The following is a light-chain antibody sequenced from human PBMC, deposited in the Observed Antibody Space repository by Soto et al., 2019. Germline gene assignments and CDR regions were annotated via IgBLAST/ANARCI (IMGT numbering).Light chain of an antibody. CDR1: SSNIGSNT. J-gene: IGLJ2*01. V-gene: IGLV1-44*01. CDR2: SNN. Sequence: QSVLTQPPSASGTPGQRVTISCSGSSSNIGSNTVNWYQQLPGTAPKLLFYSNNQRPSGVPDRFSGSKSGTSASLAISGLQSEDEADYYCAAWDDSLNGRVFGGGTKVTVL. CDR3: AAWDDSLNGRV.